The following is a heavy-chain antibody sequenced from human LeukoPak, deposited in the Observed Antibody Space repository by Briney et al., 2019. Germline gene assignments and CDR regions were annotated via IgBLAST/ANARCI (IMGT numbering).Heavy chain of an antibody. Sequence: PGGSLRLSCAASGFTFRSYEMNWVRQAPGKGLEWVSYISSSGSTIYYADSVKGRSTISRDNAKNSLYLQMNSLRAEDTAVYYCARDTYCGGDCYNNFDYWGQGTLVTVSS. V-gene: IGHV3-48*03. CDR2: ISSSGSTI. J-gene: IGHJ4*02. CDR1: GFTFRSYE. CDR3: ARDTYCGGDCYNNFDY. D-gene: IGHD2-21*02.